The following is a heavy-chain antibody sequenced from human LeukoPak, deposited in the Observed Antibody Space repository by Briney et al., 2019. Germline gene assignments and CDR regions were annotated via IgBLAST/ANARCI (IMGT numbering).Heavy chain of an antibody. Sequence: SQPLSLPCPVSGGSISSGGYYWSWIRPPPGKGLEWIGYIYHSGSTYYNPSLKSRVTISVDRSNNQFSLKLSSVTAADTAVYYCARYSSSRGVFDYWGQGTLVTVSS. J-gene: IGHJ4*02. V-gene: IGHV4-30-2*01. CDR1: GGSISSGGYY. D-gene: IGHD6-13*01. CDR2: IYHSGST. CDR3: ARYSSSRGVFDY.